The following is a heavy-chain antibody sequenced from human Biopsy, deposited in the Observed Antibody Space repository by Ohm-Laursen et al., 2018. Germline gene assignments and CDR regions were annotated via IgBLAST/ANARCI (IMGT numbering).Heavy chain of an antibody. J-gene: IGHJ4*02. CDR3: AREAIGYQLPCDD. CDR2: IIPILRTT. D-gene: IGHD2-2*01. CDR1: TGTFNSYG. Sequence: ASVKVSCKPPTGTFNSYGIIWVRQAPGQGLEWMGRIIPILRTTAYAQTFLGRATITADSPTSTVDMELTSLTSDDTAVYFCAREAIGYQLPCDDWGQGTLVTVSS. V-gene: IGHV1-69*11.